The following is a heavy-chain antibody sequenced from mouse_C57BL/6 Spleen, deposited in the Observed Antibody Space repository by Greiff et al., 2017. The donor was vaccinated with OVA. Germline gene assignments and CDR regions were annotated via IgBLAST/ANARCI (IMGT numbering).Heavy chain of an antibody. V-gene: IGHV1-15*01. J-gene: IGHJ1*03. Sequence: VQLQQSGAELVRPGASVTLSCKASGYTFTDYEMHWVKQTPVHGLEWIGAIDPETGGTAYNQKFEGKAILTADKSSSTAYMELRSLTSEDSAVYYCTRSGVTTVVNWYFDVWGTGTTVTVSS. CDR3: TRSGVTTVVNWYFDV. CDR2: IDPETGGT. D-gene: IGHD1-1*01. CDR1: GYTFTDYE.